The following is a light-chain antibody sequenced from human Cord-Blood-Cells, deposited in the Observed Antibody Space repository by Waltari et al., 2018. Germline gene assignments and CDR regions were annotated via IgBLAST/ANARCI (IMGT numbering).Light chain of an antibody. V-gene: IGKV3-11*01. CDR3: QQRSNWPRT. Sequence: EFVLTKFPATLSLSPGERDTVSCRASQSVSSYLAWYQQKPGQAPRLLIYDASNRATGIPARFSGSGSGTDFTLTISSLEPEDFAVYYCQQRSNWPRTFGQGTKVEIK. CDR1: QSVSSY. CDR2: DAS. J-gene: IGKJ1*01.